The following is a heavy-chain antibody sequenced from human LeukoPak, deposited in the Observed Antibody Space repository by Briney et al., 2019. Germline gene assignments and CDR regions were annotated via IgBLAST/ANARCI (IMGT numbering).Heavy chain of an antibody. J-gene: IGHJ6*03. D-gene: IGHD6-13*01. CDR3: ARGGVYMSAAWYRRDYYNMDV. Sequence: SETQSLTCAVYGGSFSGYYWTWIRQSASKGLEWLGEINLRGSTTYHPTHKSRVSLSLDPSKSQVSLRLHSVTAADTAVYSCARGGVYMSAAWYRRDYYNMDVWGTGTAVTVSS. CDR2: INLRGST. V-gene: IGHV4-34*01. CDR1: GGSFSGYY.